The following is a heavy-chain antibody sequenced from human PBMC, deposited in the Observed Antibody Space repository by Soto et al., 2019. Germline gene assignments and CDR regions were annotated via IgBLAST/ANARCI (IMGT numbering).Heavy chain of an antibody. D-gene: IGHD2-2*01. J-gene: IGHJ5*02. CDR1: GGSISSYY. Sequence: NPSETLSLTCTVSGGSISSYYWSWIRQPPGKGLEWIGYIYYSGSTNYNPSLKSRVTISVDTSKNQFSLKLSSVTAADTAVYYCARHPGIVVVPAATAVFWFDPWGQGTLVTVSS. CDR2: IYYSGST. CDR3: ARHPGIVVVPAATAVFWFDP. V-gene: IGHV4-59*08.